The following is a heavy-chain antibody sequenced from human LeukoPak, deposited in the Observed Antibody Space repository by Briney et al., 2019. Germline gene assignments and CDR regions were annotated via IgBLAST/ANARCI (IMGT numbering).Heavy chain of an antibody. J-gene: IGHJ4*02. CDR3: AKGGGVISYYFDY. D-gene: IGHD3-10*01. CDR1: GFTFRNYA. CDR2: ISGSGGST. V-gene: IGHV3-23*01. Sequence: GGSLRLSCAASGFTFRNYAMSWVRQAPGEGLEWVSLISGSGGSTDYADSVKGRFTISRDTSKNTLYLQVNSLRAEDTAVYYCAKGGGVISYYFDYWGQGTLVTVSS.